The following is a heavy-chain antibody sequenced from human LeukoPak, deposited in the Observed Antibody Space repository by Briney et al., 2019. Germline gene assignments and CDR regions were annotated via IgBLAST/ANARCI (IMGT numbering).Heavy chain of an antibody. D-gene: IGHD5-24*01. CDR3: ARVDGGYNYHFDY. CDR2: IIPIFGTA. V-gene: IGHV1-69*05. J-gene: IGHJ4*02. CDR1: GGTFSSYA. Sequence: SVKVSCKASGGTFSSYAISWVRQAPGQGLEWMGGIIPIFGTANYAQKFQGRVTMTRDTSISTGYMELSRLRSDDTAVYYCARVDGGYNYHFDYWGQGTLVTVSS.